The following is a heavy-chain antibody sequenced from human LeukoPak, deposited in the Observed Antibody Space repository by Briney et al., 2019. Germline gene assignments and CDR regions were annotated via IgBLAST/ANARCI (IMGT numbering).Heavy chain of an antibody. Sequence: GGSLRLSCAASGFTFSSYSMNWVRQAPGKGLEWVSSISTSSSYIYYADSVKGRFTISRDNAKNSLYLQMNSLRAEDTAVYYCARDSRYFDWLLYEDAFDIWGQGTMVTVSS. J-gene: IGHJ3*02. CDR2: ISTSSSYI. CDR3: ARDSRYFDWLLYEDAFDI. D-gene: IGHD3-9*01. V-gene: IGHV3-21*01. CDR1: GFTFSSYS.